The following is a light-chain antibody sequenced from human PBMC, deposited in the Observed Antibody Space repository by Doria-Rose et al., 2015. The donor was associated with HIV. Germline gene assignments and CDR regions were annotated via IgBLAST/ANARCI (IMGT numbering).Light chain of an antibody. CDR2: DGS. CDR3: HQYGTSWT. Sequence: TQSPGTLSLSPGERATLSCSASQSFSSTYLAWYQQQPGRAPSLLIYDGSTRATGSQDSYSASRSVTDFTLTINRLEPEDFALYYCHQYGTSWTFGQGTKVEV. J-gene: IGKJ1*01. CDR1: QSFSSTY. V-gene: IGKV3-20*01.